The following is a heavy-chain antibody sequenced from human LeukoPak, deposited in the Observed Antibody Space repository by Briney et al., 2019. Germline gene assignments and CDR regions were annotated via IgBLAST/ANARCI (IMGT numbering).Heavy chain of an antibody. D-gene: IGHD1-26*01. CDR3: ASLWRYSGSYWGFDY. CDR2: IYYSGST. V-gene: IGHV4-39*07. CDR1: GGSISSSSYY. Sequence: SETLSLTCTVSGGSISSSSYYWGWIRQPPGKGLEWIGSIYYSGSTYYNPSLKSRVTISVDTSKNQFSLKLSSVTAADTAVYYCASLWRYSGSYWGFDYWGQGALVTVSS. J-gene: IGHJ4*02.